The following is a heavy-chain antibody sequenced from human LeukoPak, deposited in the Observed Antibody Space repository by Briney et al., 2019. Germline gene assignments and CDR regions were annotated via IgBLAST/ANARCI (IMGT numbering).Heavy chain of an antibody. CDR2: ISAYNGNT. Sequence: ASVKVSCKASGYTFTSYGISWVRQAPGQGLEWMGWISAYNGNTNYAQKLQGRVTMTTDTSTSTAYMEPRSLRSDDTAVYYCAREANDYGDSGYYYYMDVWGKGTTVTVSS. CDR3: AREANDYGDSGYYYYMDV. V-gene: IGHV1-18*01. CDR1: GYTFTSYG. J-gene: IGHJ6*03. D-gene: IGHD4-17*01.